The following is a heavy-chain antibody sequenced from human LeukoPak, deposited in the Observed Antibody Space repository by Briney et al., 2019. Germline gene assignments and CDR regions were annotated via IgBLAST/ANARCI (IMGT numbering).Heavy chain of an antibody. CDR1: GFTFDDYA. CDR2: ISWNSGSI. V-gene: IGHV3-9*01. Sequence: GGSLRLSCAASGFTFDDYAMPWVRQAPGKGLEWVSGISWNSGSIGYADSVKGRFTISRDNAKNSLYLQMNSLRAEDTALYYCAKGRRWLTHFDYWGQGTLVTVSS. CDR3: AKGRRWLTHFDY. J-gene: IGHJ4*02. D-gene: IGHD5-24*01.